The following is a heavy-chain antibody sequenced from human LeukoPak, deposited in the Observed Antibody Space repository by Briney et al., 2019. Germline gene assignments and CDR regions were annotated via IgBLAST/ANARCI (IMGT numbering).Heavy chain of an antibody. CDR3: ARLDTAMVAALDF. J-gene: IGHJ4*02. Sequence: SQTLSLTCTVSGGSISSGDYDWSWIRQPPGKGLEWIGYIYYSGSTSYNPSLKSRITISVDTSKNQFSLRLSSVTAADTAVYYCARLDTAMVAALDFWGQGTLVTVSS. V-gene: IGHV4-30-4*01. CDR1: GGSISSGDYD. D-gene: IGHD5-18*01. CDR2: IYYSGST.